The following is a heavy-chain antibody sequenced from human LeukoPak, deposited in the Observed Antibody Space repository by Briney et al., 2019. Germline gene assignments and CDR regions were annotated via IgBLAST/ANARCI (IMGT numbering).Heavy chain of an antibody. V-gene: IGHV3-23*01. CDR2: ISGSGGST. Sequence: GGSLRLSCAASEFTFSSYAMSWVRQAPGRGLEWVSAISGSGGSTYYADSVKGRFTISRDNSKNTLYLQMNSLRAEDTAVYYCAKDQSGSYSPFDYWGQGTLVTVSS. D-gene: IGHD1-26*01. CDR3: AKDQSGSYSPFDY. CDR1: EFTFSSYA. J-gene: IGHJ4*02.